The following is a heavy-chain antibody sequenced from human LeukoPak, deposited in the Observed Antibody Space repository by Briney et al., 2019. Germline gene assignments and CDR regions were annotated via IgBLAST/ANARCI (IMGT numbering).Heavy chain of an antibody. J-gene: IGHJ6*03. CDR3: ARDRAAAAANDYYYMDV. Sequence: ASVKVSCKASGYTFTTYAINWVRQAPGQGLEWMGWINPNSGGTNYAQKFQGRVTMTRDTSISTAYMELSRLRSDDTAVYYCARDRAAAAANDYYYMDVWGKGTTVTISS. V-gene: IGHV1-2*02. D-gene: IGHD6-13*01. CDR2: INPNSGGT. CDR1: GYTFTTYA.